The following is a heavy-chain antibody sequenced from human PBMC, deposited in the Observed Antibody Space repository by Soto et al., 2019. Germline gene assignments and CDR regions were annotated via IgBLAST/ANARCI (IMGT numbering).Heavy chain of an antibody. J-gene: IGHJ2*01. D-gene: IGHD4-17*01. V-gene: IGHV3-23*01. CDR1: GFTFSSYA. CDR3: AKDYGAIYWYFDL. CDR2: ISGSGGST. Sequence: EVQLLESGGGLVQPGGSLRLSCAASGFTFSSYAMSWVRQAPGKGLEWVSGISGSGGSTYYADSVKGRFTISRDNSKNTLYLQMNSLRAEDTAVYYCAKDYGAIYWYFDLWGRGTLVTVSS.